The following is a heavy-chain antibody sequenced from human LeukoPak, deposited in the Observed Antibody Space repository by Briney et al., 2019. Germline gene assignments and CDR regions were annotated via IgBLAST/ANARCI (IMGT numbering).Heavy chain of an antibody. V-gene: IGHV3-74*01. CDR1: GFTFSTYW. CDR3: AKYYNSGTYSLDY. CDR2: VSPDGSTT. D-gene: IGHD3-10*01. J-gene: IGHJ4*02. Sequence: GGSLRLSCAASGFTFSTYWMHWVRQTPGKGLVWVSRVSPDGSTTYYADSVKGRFTISRDNAKNTLYLQMNSLRAEDTAVYYCAKYYNSGTYSLDYWGQGTLVTVSS.